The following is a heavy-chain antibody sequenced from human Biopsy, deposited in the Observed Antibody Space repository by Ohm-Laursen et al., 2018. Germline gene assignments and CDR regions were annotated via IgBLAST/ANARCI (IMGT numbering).Heavy chain of an antibody. J-gene: IGHJ2*01. CDR3: ARGLSSGWYGYFDV. CDR2: VWYDGTNE. D-gene: IGHD6-19*01. V-gene: IGHV3-33*08. Sequence: SLRLSCAASGFTFSNYWMHWVRQAPGKGLEWISLVWYDGTNEDYADSVKGRFTISRDNSKNTLYLQINTLTLEDTAFYYCARGLSSGWYGYFDVWGRGTLVTVSS. CDR1: GFTFSNYW.